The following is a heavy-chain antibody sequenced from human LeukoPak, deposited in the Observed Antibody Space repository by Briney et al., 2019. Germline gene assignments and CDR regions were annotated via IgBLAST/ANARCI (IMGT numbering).Heavy chain of an antibody. J-gene: IGHJ4*02. CDR2: ITRNGGST. CDR1: GFTFSSYA. Sequence: RAGGSLRLSCAASGFTFSSYAMSWVRQAPGMGLEWLSAITRNGGSTYYADSVKGRFTISRDNSKSTLYLQVNSLRAEDTAVYYCAKEILGYFDYWGQGTLVTVSS. CDR3: AKEILGYFDY. D-gene: IGHD2/OR15-2a*01. V-gene: IGHV3-23*01.